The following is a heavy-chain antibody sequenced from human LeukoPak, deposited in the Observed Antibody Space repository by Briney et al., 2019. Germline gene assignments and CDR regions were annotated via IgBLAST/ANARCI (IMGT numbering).Heavy chain of an antibody. CDR2: TNEDGSEK. V-gene: IGHV3-7*01. CDR1: GFTFSKSW. Sequence: GGSLRLSCAASGFTFSKSWMSWVRQAPGKGLEWVANTNEDGSEKDYVDSVKGRFTISRDNARKSLYLQMSSLRAEDTAVYYCATYSHWVAGDVWGQGTTVTVSS. J-gene: IGHJ6*02. CDR3: ATYSHWVAGDV. D-gene: IGHD3-16*01.